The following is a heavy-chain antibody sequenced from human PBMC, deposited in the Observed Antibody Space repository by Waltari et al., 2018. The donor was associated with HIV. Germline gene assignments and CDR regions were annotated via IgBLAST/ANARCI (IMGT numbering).Heavy chain of an antibody. CDR3: VKEHQYSHTWYSFYGMDV. CDR2: ISGSGYST. CDR1: GFTVSNYA. Sequence: EVQLLESGGGLVQPGGSLRVSCAASGFTVSNYAVNWVRQAPGKGLEWVSAISGSGYSTYYAESVKGRFTISRDNSKNKLYLQMNSLRAEDTAVYFCVKEHQYSHTWYSFYGMDVWGQGTTVTVSS. J-gene: IGHJ6*02. D-gene: IGHD6-13*01. V-gene: IGHV3-23*01.